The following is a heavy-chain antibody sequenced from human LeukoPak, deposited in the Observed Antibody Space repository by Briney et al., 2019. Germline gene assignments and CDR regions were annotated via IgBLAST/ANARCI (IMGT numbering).Heavy chain of an antibody. J-gene: IGHJ3*02. D-gene: IGHD5-18*01. CDR2: ISGSGDYT. CDR3: TTEGFTYGYHAIDN. V-gene: IGHV3-23*01. CDR1: EFTFSNYG. Sequence: GGTLRLSCAASEFTFSNYGMSWVRQAPGKGLEWVSAISGSGDYTYYADSVKGRFTISRDNSKNTLHLQMNSLKSEDTAVYYCTTEGFTYGYHAIDNWGQGTMVTVSS.